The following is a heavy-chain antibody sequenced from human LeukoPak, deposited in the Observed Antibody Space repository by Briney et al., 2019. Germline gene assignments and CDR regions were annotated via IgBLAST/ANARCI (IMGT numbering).Heavy chain of an antibody. CDR2: ISGTGGST. CDR3: TRNSGWYGLS. V-gene: IGHV3-23*01. D-gene: IGHD6-19*01. Sequence: GGSLRLSCAASGFTFSSHGMSWVRQAPGKGLEWVSAISGTGGSTYYADSVEGRFTISRDNSNNTLFLHLNSLRGEDTAVYYCTRNSGWYGLSWGQGTLVTVSS. J-gene: IGHJ1*01. CDR1: GFTFSSHG.